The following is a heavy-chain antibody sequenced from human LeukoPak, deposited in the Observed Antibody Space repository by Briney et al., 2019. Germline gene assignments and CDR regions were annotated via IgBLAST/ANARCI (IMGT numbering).Heavy chain of an antibody. CDR1: GYTFTGYY. CDR3: TRAGDSSGWFDY. J-gene: IGHJ4*02. Sequence: ASVKVSCKASGYTFTGYYMHWVRQVPGQGLEWMGRINPNSGGTNYAQKFQGRVTMTRDTSISTAYMELSRLRSDDTAVYYCTRAGDSSGWFDYWGQGTLVTVSS. CDR2: INPNSGGT. D-gene: IGHD6-19*01. V-gene: IGHV1-2*06.